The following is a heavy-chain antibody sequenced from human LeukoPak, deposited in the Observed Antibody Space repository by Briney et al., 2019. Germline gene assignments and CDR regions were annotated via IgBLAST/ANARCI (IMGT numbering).Heavy chain of an antibody. V-gene: IGHV4-34*01. CDR3: ARGLAAAVNYYYYMDV. Sequence: PSETLSLTCAVYGGSFSGYYWSWIRQPPGKGLEWIGEINHSGSTNYNPSLKSRVTISVDTSKNQFSLKLSSVTAADTAVYYCARGLAAAVNYYYYMDVWGKGTTVTVSS. D-gene: IGHD6-13*01. J-gene: IGHJ6*03. CDR2: INHSGST. CDR1: GGSFSGYY.